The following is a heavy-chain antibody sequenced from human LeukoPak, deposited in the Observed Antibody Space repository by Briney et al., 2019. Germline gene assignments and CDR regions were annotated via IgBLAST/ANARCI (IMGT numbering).Heavy chain of an antibody. V-gene: IGHV3-7*01. CDR3: ARDLAVGAGETDWFDP. J-gene: IGHJ5*02. CDR2: IKQDGSEI. D-gene: IGHD1-26*01. CDR1: GFTFSNYW. Sequence: PGGSLRLSCAASGFTFSNYWMTWVRQAPGKGLEWVANIKQDGSEIFYVDSVKGRFTISRDNARNSLYLQMNSLRAEDTAVHYCARDLAVGAGETDWFDPWGQGTLVTVSS.